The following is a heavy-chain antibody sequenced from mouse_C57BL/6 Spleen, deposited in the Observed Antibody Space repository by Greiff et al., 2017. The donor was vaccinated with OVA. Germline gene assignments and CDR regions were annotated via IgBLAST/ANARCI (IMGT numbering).Heavy chain of an antibody. CDR2: ISPSNGGT. CDR3: AKAEPHYYGSSPFDY. Sequence: QVQLQQPGTELVKPGASVKLSCKASGYTFTSYWMHWVQQRPGQGLEWIGNISPSNGGTNYTEKFKSKATLTVDKSSSTAYMQISSLTSEDSAVYYCAKAEPHYYGSSPFDYWGQGTTLTVSA. D-gene: IGHD1-1*01. J-gene: IGHJ2*01. V-gene: IGHV1-53*01. CDR1: GYTFTSYW.